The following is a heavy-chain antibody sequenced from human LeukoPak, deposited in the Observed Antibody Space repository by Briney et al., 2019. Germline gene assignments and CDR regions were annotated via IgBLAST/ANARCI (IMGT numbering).Heavy chain of an antibody. CDR2: IYYSGST. J-gene: IGHJ4*02. D-gene: IGHD4-23*01. CDR3: ARTDYGGNSGRSFFDY. CDR1: GGSISSYY. V-gene: IGHV4-59*08. Sequence: SETLSLTCTVSGGSISSYYWSWIRQPPGKGLEWIGYIYYSGSTNYNPSLKSRVTISVDTSKNQFSLKLSSVAAADTAVYYCARTDYGGNSGRSFFDYWGQGTLVTVSS.